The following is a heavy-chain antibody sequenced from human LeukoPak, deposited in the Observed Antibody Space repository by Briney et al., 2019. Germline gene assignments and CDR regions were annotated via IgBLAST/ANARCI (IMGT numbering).Heavy chain of an antibody. Sequence: SETLSLTCTVSGYPISSGYYWGWIRQPPGKGLEWIGSIYHSGSTYYNPSLKSRVTISVDTSKNQFSLKLSSVTAADTAVYYCARERFLEWLLATNFDYWGQGTLVTVSS. CDR3: ARERFLEWLLATNFDY. J-gene: IGHJ4*02. CDR2: IYHSGST. CDR1: GYPISSGYY. D-gene: IGHD3-3*01. V-gene: IGHV4-38-2*02.